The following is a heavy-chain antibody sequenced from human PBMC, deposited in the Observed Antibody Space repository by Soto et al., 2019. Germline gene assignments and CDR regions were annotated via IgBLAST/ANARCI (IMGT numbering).Heavy chain of an antibody. J-gene: IGHJ4*02. Sequence: QVPLVQSGAEVKKPGASVKVSCKASGYTFTSYGISWVRQAPGQGLEWMGWMSAYNGNTNYAEKLQGRVTMTTDTSTSTAYMELRSVRSDDTAVYYCARGGYCSGGSCYSLGGRVDYWGQGTLVTVSS. CDR3: ARGGYCSGGSCYSLGGRVDY. CDR1: GYTFTSYG. D-gene: IGHD2-15*01. V-gene: IGHV1-18*01. CDR2: MSAYNGNT.